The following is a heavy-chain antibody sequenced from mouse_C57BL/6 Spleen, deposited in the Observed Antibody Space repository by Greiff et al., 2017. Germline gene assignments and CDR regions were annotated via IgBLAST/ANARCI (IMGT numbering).Heavy chain of an antibody. Sequence: ESGPELVKPGASVKISCKASGYSFTDYNMNWVKQSNGKSLEWIGVINPNYGTTSYNQKFKGKATLTVDQSSSTAYMQLNSLTSEDSAVYYCARNGSSFYYYAMDYWGQGTSVTVSS. J-gene: IGHJ4*01. CDR2: INPNYGTT. CDR3: ARNGSSFYYYAMDY. CDR1: GYSFTDYN. D-gene: IGHD1-1*01. V-gene: IGHV1-39*01.